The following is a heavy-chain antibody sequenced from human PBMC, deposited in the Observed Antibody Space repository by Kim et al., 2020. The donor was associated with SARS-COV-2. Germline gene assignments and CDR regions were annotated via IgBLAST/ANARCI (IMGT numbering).Heavy chain of an antibody. V-gene: IGHV3-30*03. D-gene: IGHD5-18*01. CDR2: ISRDTIAT. CDR1: GFPFNIFA. J-gene: IGHJ4*02. Sequence: GGSLRLSCAASGFPFNIFAMHWVRQAPGKGLEWVSFISRDTIATYYADSVKGRFIVSRDDSTNMLYLQLNNLRAEDSAVYYCARDSYRYDSWGRGTLVTVSS. CDR3: ARDSYRYDS.